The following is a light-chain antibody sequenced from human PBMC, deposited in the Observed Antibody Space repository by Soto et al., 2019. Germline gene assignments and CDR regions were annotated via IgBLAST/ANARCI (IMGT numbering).Light chain of an antibody. CDR1: QSVNTK. J-gene: IGKJ5*01. CDR2: GAS. Sequence: IVLTQSPGTLPLSPGDRVALSCRASQSVNTKLAWYQQKPGQAPTLLMSGASNRASGVPVRFSGSGSGTDFTLTISRLKPEDFALYYCQQYGGSPITFGLGTRLEIK. V-gene: IGKV3-20*01. CDR3: QQYGGSPIT.